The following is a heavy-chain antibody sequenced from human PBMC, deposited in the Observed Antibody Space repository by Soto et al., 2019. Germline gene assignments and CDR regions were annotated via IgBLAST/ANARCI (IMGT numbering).Heavy chain of an antibody. V-gene: IGHV3-21*01. CDR1: GFTFSSYS. D-gene: IGHD3-22*01. CDR3: ARDPGSSGYYEGN. Sequence: GGSLRLSCAASGFTFSSYSMNWVRQAPGKGLEWVSSISSSSSYIYYADSVKGRFTISRDNAKNSLYLQMNSLRAEDTAVYYCARDPGSSGYYEGNWGQGTLVTVSS. CDR2: ISSSSSYI. J-gene: IGHJ4*02.